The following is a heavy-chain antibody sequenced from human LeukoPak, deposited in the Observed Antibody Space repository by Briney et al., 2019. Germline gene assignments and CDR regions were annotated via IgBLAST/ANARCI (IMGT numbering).Heavy chain of an antibody. CDR3: ARSVVPAAPYYFDY. D-gene: IGHD2-2*01. CDR1: GYTFTGYY. V-gene: IGHV1-2*02. J-gene: IGHJ4*02. CDR2: INPNSGGT. Sequence: GASVKVSCKASGYTFTGYYMHWVRQAPGQGLEWMGWINPNSGGTNYAQKFQGRVTMTRDTSISTAYMELSRLRSDDTAVYYCARSVVPAAPYYFDYWGQGTLVTVSS.